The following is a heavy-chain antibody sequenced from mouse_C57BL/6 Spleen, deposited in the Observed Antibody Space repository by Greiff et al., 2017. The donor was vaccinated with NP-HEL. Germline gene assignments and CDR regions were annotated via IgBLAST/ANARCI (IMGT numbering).Heavy chain of an antibody. D-gene: IGHD1-1*01. CDR1: GYTFTSYW. CDR3: ASHYYGSSYYFDY. CDR2: IYPGSGST. Sequence: VQLQQPGAELVKPGASVKMSCKASGYTFTSYWITWVKQRPGQGLEWIGDIYPGSGSTNYNEKFKSKATLTVDTSSSTAYMQLSSLTSEDSAVYYCASHYYGSSYYFDYWGQGTTLTVSS. J-gene: IGHJ2*01. V-gene: IGHV1-55*01.